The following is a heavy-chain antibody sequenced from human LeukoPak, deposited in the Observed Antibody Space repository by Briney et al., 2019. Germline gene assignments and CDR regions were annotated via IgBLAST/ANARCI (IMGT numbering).Heavy chain of an antibody. CDR1: AGSISSYY. V-gene: IGHV7-4-1*02. J-gene: IGHJ4*02. CDR3: ARAPYDSSGYYVY. D-gene: IGHD3-22*01. CDR2: INTNTGNP. Sequence: CTVPAGSISSYYWSWIRQPPGQGPEWMGWINTNTGNPTYAPGFTGRFVFSLDTSVSTAFLQITSLKAEDTAVYYCARAPYDSSGYYVYWGQGTLVTVSS.